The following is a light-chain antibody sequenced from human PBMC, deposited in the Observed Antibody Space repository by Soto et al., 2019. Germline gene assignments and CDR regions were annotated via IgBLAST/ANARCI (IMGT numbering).Light chain of an antibody. V-gene: IGLV2-14*01. J-gene: IGLJ1*01. Sequence: QSVLTQPASVSGSPGQSITISCTGTSSDVGGYSYVSWYQQHPGKAPKPMIYDVSNRPSGVSNRFSGSKSGNTASLTISGLQAEDEADYYCSSYTSSSTLGVFGTGTKVTVL. CDR1: SSDVGGYSY. CDR2: DVS. CDR3: SSYTSSSTLGV.